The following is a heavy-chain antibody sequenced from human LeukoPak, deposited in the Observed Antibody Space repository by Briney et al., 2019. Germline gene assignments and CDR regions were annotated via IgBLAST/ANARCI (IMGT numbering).Heavy chain of an antibody. Sequence: PSETLSLTCNVSGGSFTNHFWNWIRQPPGKGLEWIGEISGNGNTRCHPSLRSRVTISVDTSKNQFSLRLNSVTAADTAVYYCARDPGGTGTSDFDFWGQGTLVTVSS. CDR2: ISGNGNT. CDR1: GGSFTNHF. CDR3: ARDPGGTGTSDFDF. V-gene: IGHV4-59*11. D-gene: IGHD1-7*01. J-gene: IGHJ4*02.